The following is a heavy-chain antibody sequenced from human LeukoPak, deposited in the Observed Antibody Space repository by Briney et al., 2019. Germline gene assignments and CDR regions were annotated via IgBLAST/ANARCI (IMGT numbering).Heavy chain of an antibody. J-gene: IGHJ6*03. CDR2: IYTSGSN. V-gene: IGHV4-61*02. CDR1: GCSISSGSYY. CDR3: ARYPRWSGGVTPPYYYYYNYMDV. D-gene: IGHD3-16*01. Sequence: SETLSLTCTVSGCSISSGSYYWCWLRQPAGKGLEWIGRIYTSGSNYYNPSLRSRVTIVVDSSKNLFSMKLSSMTAADTALYFCARYPRWSGGVTPPYYYYYNYMDVWGKGTTVTVSS.